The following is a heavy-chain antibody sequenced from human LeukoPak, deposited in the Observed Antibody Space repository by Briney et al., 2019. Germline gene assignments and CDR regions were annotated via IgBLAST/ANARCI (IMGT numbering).Heavy chain of an antibody. CDR1: GASISSSDSY. V-gene: IGHV4-39*01. J-gene: IGHJ6*02. CDR2: IYRRGST. CDR3: ARHVQDLGIKV. Sequence: SETLSLTCTVSGASISSSDSYWSWIRQPPGKGLEWIGSIYRRGSTSYNPSLKSRVTVSEDMSKNHFSLRLSSVTAADTAVYYCARHVQDLGIKVWGQGTTDTVSS.